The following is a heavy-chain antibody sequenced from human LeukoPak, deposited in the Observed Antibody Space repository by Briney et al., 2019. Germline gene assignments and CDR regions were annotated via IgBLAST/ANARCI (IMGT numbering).Heavy chain of an antibody. CDR3: ARVDSSSSPGYYYYYMDV. CDR2: ISAYNGNT. J-gene: IGHJ6*03. Sequence: ASVKVSCKASGYTLTSYGISWVRQAPGQGLEWMGWISAYNGNTNYAQKLQGRVTMTTDTSTSTAYMELRSLRSDDTAVYYCARVDSSSSPGYYYYYMDVWGKGTTVTVSS. D-gene: IGHD6-6*01. V-gene: IGHV1-18*01. CDR1: GYTLTSYG.